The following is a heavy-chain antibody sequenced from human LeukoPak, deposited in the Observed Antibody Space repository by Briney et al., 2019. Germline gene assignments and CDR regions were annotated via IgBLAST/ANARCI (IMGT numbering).Heavy chain of an antibody. J-gene: IGHJ4*02. CDR1: GFDFINSW. CDR2: IKRKADGETT. V-gene: IGHV3-15*01. CDR3: AADFPGASYPVDY. Sequence: GGTLRLSCAASGFDFINSWMSWVRQAPGKRLEWVARIKRKADGETTEYTAPVNGRFTISRDDAKNTLYVQMNRLKTEDTGVYFCAADFPGASYPVDYWGQGALVTVSS. D-gene: IGHD2-2*01.